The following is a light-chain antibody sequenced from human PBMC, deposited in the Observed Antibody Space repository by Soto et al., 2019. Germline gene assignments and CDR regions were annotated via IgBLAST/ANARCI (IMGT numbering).Light chain of an antibody. J-gene: IGKJ1*01. CDR1: QGIRSD. V-gene: IGKV1-17*01. CDR2: GAS. Sequence: DIQMTQSPSSLSASVGDRVSITCRASQGIRSDLGWYQQKPGKAPKRLIYGASSLQSWVPARFSGSGSGTEFTLTISSLQPEDFATYYCLQHNSYPRTFGQGTKVEIK. CDR3: LQHNSYPRT.